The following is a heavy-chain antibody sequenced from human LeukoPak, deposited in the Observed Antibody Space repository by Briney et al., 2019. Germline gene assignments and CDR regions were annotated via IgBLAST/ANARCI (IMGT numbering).Heavy chain of an antibody. J-gene: IGHJ4*02. CDR3: ARVEYDSAPYFDY. Sequence: SETLSLTCTVSGGSISSGGYYWSWIRQHPGKGLEWIGYIYYSGSTYYNPSLKSRVTISVDTSKNQFSLKLSSVTAADTAVYYCARVEYDSAPYFDYWGQGTLVTVSS. D-gene: IGHD3-22*01. CDR2: IYYSGST. V-gene: IGHV4-31*03. CDR1: GGSISSGGYY.